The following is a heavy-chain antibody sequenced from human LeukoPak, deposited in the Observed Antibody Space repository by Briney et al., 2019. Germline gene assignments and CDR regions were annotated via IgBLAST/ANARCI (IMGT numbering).Heavy chain of an antibody. D-gene: IGHD3-16*01. CDR1: GFSFTTYW. Sequence: GGSLRLSCAASGFSFTTYWMNWVRQAPGKGLEWVSSISSSSSYIYYADSVKGRFTISRDNAKNSLYLQMNSLRAEDTAVYYCARDEQPGWGYYYYYMDVWGKGTTVTVSS. J-gene: IGHJ6*03. CDR2: ISSSSSYI. V-gene: IGHV3-21*01. CDR3: ARDEQPGWGYYYYYMDV.